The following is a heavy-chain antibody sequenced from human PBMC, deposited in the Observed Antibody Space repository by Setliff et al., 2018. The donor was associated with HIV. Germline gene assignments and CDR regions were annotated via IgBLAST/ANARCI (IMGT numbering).Heavy chain of an antibody. CDR3: ARARGPPLPVLDF. D-gene: IGHD3-10*01. Sequence: SETLSLTCTVSGDSINTHYWSWIRQAPGKGLEWIGCISHSGNTNFNPSLNSRVTISVDTSKNSFSLHLTSVTAADTAVYFCARARGPPLPVLDFWGQGTLVTVSS. V-gene: IGHV4-59*11. J-gene: IGHJ4*02. CDR1: GDSINTHY. CDR2: ISHSGNT.